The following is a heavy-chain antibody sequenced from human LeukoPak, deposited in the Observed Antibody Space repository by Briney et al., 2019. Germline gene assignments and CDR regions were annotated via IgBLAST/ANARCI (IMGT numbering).Heavy chain of an antibody. CDR1: GGSFSGYY. J-gene: IGHJ5*02. CDR3: ARGIESGYYFNWFDP. D-gene: IGHD3-22*01. Sequence: SETLSLTCAVYGGSFSGYYWSWIRQPPGKGLEWIGGINHSGSTNYNPSLKSRVTISVDTSKNQFSLKLSSVTAADTAVYYCARGIESGYYFNWFDPWGQGTLVTVSS. V-gene: IGHV4-34*01. CDR2: INHSGST.